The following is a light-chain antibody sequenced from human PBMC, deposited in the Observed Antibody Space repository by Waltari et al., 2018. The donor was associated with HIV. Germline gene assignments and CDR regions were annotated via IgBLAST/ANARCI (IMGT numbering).Light chain of an antibody. CDR1: QSVNGN. CDR2: AAS. V-gene: IGKV3-15*01. J-gene: IGKJ2*01. CDR3: QQNIHWPPYT. Sequence: ETVLTQSPVTLSVSPGERVTLSCRASQSVNGNLVWYQQKPGQAPRLLIYAASSRATDIPARFSGSGSGTDYTLTISNLQSEDSAVYYCQQNIHWPPYTFGQGTKPEIK.